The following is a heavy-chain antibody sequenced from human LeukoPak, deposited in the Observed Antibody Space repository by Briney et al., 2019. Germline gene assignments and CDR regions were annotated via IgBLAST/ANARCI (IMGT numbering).Heavy chain of an antibody. J-gene: IGHJ5*02. CDR3: ARDNFSTASCPYRTRFDP. CDR2: ISASGGGT. D-gene: IGHD2-2*01. V-gene: IGHV3-23*01. CDR1: GFTFNTYA. Sequence: GGSLRLSCAASGFTFNTYAMSWVRQAPGKGPEWVSAISASGGGTYYADSVKGRFTISRDNSKNTLYLQMNSLRAEDMAVYYCARDNFSTASCPYRTRFDPWGQGTLVTVSS.